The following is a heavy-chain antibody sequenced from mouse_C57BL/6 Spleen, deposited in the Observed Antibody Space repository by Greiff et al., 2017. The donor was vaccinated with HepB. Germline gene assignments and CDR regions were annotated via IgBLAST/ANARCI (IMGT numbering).Heavy chain of an antibody. CDR2: INPNNGGT. D-gene: IGHD1-1*01. J-gene: IGHJ3*01. V-gene: IGHV1-18*01. Sequence: EVQLQQSGPELVKPGASVKIPCKASGYTFTDYNMDWVKQSHGKSLEWIGDINPNNGGTIYNQKFKGKATLTVDKSSSTAYMELRSLTSEDTAVYYWARGGDLRYQAWFAYWGQGTLVTVSA. CDR1: GYTFTDYN. CDR3: ARGGDLRYQAWFAY.